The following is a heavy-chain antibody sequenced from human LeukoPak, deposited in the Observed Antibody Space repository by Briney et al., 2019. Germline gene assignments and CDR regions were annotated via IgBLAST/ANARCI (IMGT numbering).Heavy chain of an antibody. CDR3: VKDDGWVQYAN. CDR1: GFTFSSYG. D-gene: IGHD5-24*01. Sequence: GGSLRLSCAASGFTFSSYGMRWVRQAPGKGLEWVSGVSGSGDKTYYADSVKGRFIISRDNSKNTVYLQMNSLSAEDAAVYYCVKDDGWVQYANWGQGTLVTVSS. CDR2: VSGSGDKT. V-gene: IGHV3-23*01. J-gene: IGHJ4*02.